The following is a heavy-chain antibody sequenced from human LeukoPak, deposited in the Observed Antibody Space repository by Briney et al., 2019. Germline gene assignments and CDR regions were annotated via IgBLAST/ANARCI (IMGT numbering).Heavy chain of an antibody. V-gene: IGHV3-20*04. CDR3: ARAPITSPFYFDY. Sequence: PGGSLRLSCAASGFTFSSYWMHWVRQVPGKGLEWVSGINWSGGSTGYADPLRGRFTISRDNAKNSLYLQMDSLRAEDTALYYCARAPITSPFYFDYWGQGTLVTVSS. J-gene: IGHJ4*02. D-gene: IGHD2-2*01. CDR1: GFTFSSYW. CDR2: INWSGGST.